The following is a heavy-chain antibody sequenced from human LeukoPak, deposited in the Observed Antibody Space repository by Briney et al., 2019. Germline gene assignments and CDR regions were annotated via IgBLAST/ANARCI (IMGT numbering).Heavy chain of an antibody. J-gene: IGHJ4*02. V-gene: IGHV3-30*01. Sequence: GGSLRLSCAASGFTFSSYDMHWVRQAPGKGLEGVAVISYDGSNKYYADSVKGRFTISRDNSKNTLYLQMNSLRAEDTAVYYCARHPEDQYQLLVGLGYFDYWGQGTLVTVSS. D-gene: IGHD2-2*01. CDR2: ISYDGSNK. CDR1: GFTFSSYD. CDR3: ARHPEDQYQLLVGLGYFDY.